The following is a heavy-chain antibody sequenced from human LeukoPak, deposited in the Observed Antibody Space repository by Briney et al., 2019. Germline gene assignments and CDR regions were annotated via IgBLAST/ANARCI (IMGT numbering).Heavy chain of an antibody. Sequence: SETLSLTCSLSGGSPGTVSYYGGSVRQPPGKGLEWIGCMYYGGTTYFNPSLKSRVTLSVDTSKNDFSLRLSSVTAADSAVYFCATGKYSGYYDYWGQGTLVTVSS. J-gene: IGHJ4*02. D-gene: IGHD5-12*01. CDR1: GGSPGTVSYY. CDR2: MYYGGTT. V-gene: IGHV4-39*02. CDR3: ATGKYSGYYDY.